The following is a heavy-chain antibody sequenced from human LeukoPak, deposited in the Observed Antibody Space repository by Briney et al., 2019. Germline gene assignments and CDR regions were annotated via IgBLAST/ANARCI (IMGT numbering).Heavy chain of an antibody. Sequence: GASVKVSCKASGYTFTNYYIHWVRQAPGQGLECMGIINPSGGSTSYAQKFQGRVTMTRDMSTSTVYMELSSLRSEDTALYYCARGVHVRVYDSNPHYGHYWGQGTLVTVSS. CDR2: INPSGGST. CDR3: ARGVHVRVYDSNPHYGHY. D-gene: IGHD3-22*01. J-gene: IGHJ4*02. V-gene: IGHV1-46*01. CDR1: GYTFTNYY.